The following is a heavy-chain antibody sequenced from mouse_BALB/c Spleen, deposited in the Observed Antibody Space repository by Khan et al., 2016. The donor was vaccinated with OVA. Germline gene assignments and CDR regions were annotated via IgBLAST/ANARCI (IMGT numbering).Heavy chain of an antibody. Sequence: QIQLVQSGPELKKPGETVKISCKASGYTFTSYGMNWVKQSPGKALKWMGWINTYTGEPTYADDFKGRFAFSLETSASTAYLQINNFKNEDTATXFCAKPPYFSYTLDYWGQGTSVTVSS. CDR2: INTYTGEP. CDR1: GYTFTSYG. D-gene: IGHD2-10*01. CDR3: AKPPYFSYTLDY. V-gene: IGHV9-3-1*01. J-gene: IGHJ4*01.